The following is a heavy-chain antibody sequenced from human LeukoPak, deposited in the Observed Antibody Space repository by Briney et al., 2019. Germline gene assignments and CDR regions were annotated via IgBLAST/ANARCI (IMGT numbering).Heavy chain of an antibody. CDR2: ISRSSNYT. J-gene: IGHJ1*01. CDR1: GFTFSDYY. CDR3: ARDPRWGEVVPAAIYFQY. V-gene: IGHV3-11*06. D-gene: IGHD2-2*01. Sequence: GGSLRLSCAASGFTFSDYYMSWIRQAPGKGLEWVSYISRSSNYTNYADSVKGRFTISRDNAKNSLYLQMNSLRAEDTAVYFCARDPRWGEVVPAAIYFQYWGQSTLVTVSS.